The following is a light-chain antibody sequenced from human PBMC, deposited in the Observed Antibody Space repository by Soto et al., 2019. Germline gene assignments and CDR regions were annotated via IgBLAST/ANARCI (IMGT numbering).Light chain of an antibody. CDR2: DAS. CDR3: QQYYSYPPT. J-gene: IGKJ1*01. V-gene: IGKV1-5*01. Sequence: DIQMPQSPSTLSASVGDRVTITCRASQSISSWLAWYQQKPGEAPKLLIYDASSLESGVPSRFSGSGSGTDFTLTISCLQSEDFATYYCQQYYSYPPTFGQGTKVDIK. CDR1: QSISSW.